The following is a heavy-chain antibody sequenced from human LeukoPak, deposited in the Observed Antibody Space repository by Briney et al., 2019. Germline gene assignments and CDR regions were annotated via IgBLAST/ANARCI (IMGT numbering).Heavy chain of an antibody. CDR2: IRYDGSNK. CDR1: GFTFSSYG. D-gene: IGHD6-19*01. Sequence: GGSLRLSCAASGFTFSSYGMHWVRQAPGKGLEWVALIRYDGSNKYYADSVKGRFTISRDNSKNTLYLQMNSLRAEDTAVYYCAKDLAYRMAVAGDFDYWGQGTLVTVSS. J-gene: IGHJ4*02. CDR3: AKDLAYRMAVAGDFDY. V-gene: IGHV3-30*02.